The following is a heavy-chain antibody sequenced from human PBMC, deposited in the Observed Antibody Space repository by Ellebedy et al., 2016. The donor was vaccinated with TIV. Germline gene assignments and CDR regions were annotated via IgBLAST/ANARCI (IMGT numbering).Heavy chain of an antibody. J-gene: IGHJ5*02. Sequence: AASVKVSCKASGYPFISNDITWVRQAPGQELEWRGWISADNGNTNYAHKLQGRVTMTTDTSTSTDYMELKSLRAEDTAVYYCARVVTGAMSFDPWGQGTLVTVSS. D-gene: IGHD2-2*01. V-gene: IGHV1-18*01. CDR2: ISADNGNT. CDR1: GYPFISND. CDR3: ARVVTGAMSFDP.